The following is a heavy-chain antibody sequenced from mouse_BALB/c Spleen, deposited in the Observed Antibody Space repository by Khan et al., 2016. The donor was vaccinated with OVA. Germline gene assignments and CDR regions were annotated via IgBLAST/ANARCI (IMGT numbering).Heavy chain of an antibody. CDR1: GYTFTNYG. V-gene: IGHV9-3-1*01. J-gene: IGHJ4*01. CDR3: ARFDYGAMDY. CDR2: INTYTGEP. Sequence: QIQLVQSGPELKKSGETVKISCKASGYTFTNYGMNWVKQAPGKGLKWMGWINTYTGEPTYADDFKGRFAFSLETSASTASLQINNLKNEDTATYFCARFDYGAMDYWGQGTSVTVSS.